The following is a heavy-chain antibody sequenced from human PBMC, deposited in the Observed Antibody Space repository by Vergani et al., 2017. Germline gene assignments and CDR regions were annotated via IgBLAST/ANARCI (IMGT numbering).Heavy chain of an antibody. CDR2: IIPIFGTA. D-gene: IGHD6-19*01. J-gene: IGHJ4*02. CDR3: ARDDSAISVAADYFDY. V-gene: IGHV1-69*08. CDR1: RGTFSSYT. Sequence: QVQLVQSGAEVKKPGSSVKVSCKASRGTFSSYTISWVRQAPGQGLEWMGGIIPIFGTANYAQKFQGRVTITADKSTSTAYMELSSLRSDDTAVYYCARDDSAISVAADYFDYWGQGTLVTVSS.